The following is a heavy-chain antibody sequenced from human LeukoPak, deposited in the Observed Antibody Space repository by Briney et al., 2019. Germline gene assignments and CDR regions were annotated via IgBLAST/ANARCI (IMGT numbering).Heavy chain of an antibody. D-gene: IGHD5-24*01. Sequence: GSLRLSCAASGFTFSSYAMHWVRQAPGKGLEWVAVISYDGSNKYYADSVKGRFTISRDNSKNTVYLQMNSLRAEDTAVYYCVKDRKPDGLYNFDYWGQGILVTVSS. CDR1: GFTFSSYA. V-gene: IGHV3-30-3*01. J-gene: IGHJ4*02. CDR3: VKDRKPDGLYNFDY. CDR2: ISYDGSNK.